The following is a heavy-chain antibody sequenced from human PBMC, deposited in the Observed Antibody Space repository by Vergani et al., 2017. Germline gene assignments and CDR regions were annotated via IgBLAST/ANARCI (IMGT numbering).Heavy chain of an antibody. D-gene: IGHD6-13*01. CDR3: ARDSLARGSSWTGIDY. CDR2: IYYSGST. V-gene: IGHV4-31*03. CDR1: GCSISSGGYY. Sequence: QVQLQESGPGLVKPSQTLSLTCTVSGCSISSGGYYWSWIRQHPGKGLEWIGYIYYSGSTYYNPSLKSRVTISVDTSKNQFSLKLSSVTAADTAVYYCARDSLARGSSWTGIDYWGQGTLVTVSS. J-gene: IGHJ4*02.